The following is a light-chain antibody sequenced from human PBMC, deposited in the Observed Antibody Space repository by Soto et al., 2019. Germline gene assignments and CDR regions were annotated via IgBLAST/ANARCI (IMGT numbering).Light chain of an antibody. CDR3: SSYGGSNNVV. J-gene: IGLJ2*01. CDR2: EVN. V-gene: IGLV2-8*01. Sequence: QSALTQPPSASGSPGQSVTISCTGTSSDVGGYNYVSWYQHHPGKAPKLMIYEVNKRPSGVPDRFTGSKSGNTAPLTVSGPQAYDEAYYYCSSYGGSNNVVFGGGTKLTVL. CDR1: SSDVGGYNY.